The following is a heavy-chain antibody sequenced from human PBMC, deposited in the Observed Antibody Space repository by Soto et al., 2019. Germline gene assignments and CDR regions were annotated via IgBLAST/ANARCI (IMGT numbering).Heavy chain of an antibody. V-gene: IGHV3-64D*06. CDR1: GFIFSIYA. CDR2: ISIDGSRT. J-gene: IGHJ4*02. D-gene: IGHD2-2*01. CDR3: VKDQGTAMIGGGFAS. Sequence: PGGSLRLSCSGSGFIFSIYAIHLVRQAPGKGLEYVSFISIDGSRTHYADSVKGRFTISRDNSKNTLYLQMSSLRPEDTAVYYCVKDQGTAMIGGGFASWGKGALVPVSP.